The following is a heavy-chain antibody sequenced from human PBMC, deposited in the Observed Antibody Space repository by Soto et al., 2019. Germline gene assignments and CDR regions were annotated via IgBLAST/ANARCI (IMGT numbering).Heavy chain of an antibody. CDR3: ARLYGLDAFDI. CDR1: GDSISTTNW. Sequence: SETLSLTCAVSGDSISTTNWWSSVRQPPGKGLEWVAEIFHSGSPKYNPSLKSRVSASVDKSRNQFSLKLSSVTAADTAVYYCARLYGLDAFDIWGQGTMVT. V-gene: IGHV4-4*02. CDR2: IFHSGSP. J-gene: IGHJ3*02. D-gene: IGHD3-16*02.